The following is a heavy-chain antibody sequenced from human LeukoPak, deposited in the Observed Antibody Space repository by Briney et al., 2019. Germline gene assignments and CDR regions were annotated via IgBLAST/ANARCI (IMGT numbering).Heavy chain of an antibody. Sequence: SETLSPICTVSGDSISSYNYFWGWIRQPPGKGLEWVGSIYYRGNTYYNPSLKSRVTLSADTSKNQFSLKVTSVTAADTAVYYCARASSGYYWDFDYWGQGALVTVSS. CDR2: IYYRGNT. CDR1: GDSISSYNYF. V-gene: IGHV4-39*01. CDR3: ARASSGYYWDFDY. D-gene: IGHD3-22*01. J-gene: IGHJ4*02.